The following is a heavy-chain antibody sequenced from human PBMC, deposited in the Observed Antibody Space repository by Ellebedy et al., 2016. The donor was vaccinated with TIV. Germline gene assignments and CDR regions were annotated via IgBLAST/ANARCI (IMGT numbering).Heavy chain of an antibody. D-gene: IGHD3-22*01. CDR2: IYYRGST. CDR3: ARHVGFYYDDGGYLNYFDQ. V-gene: IGHV4-39*01. J-gene: IGHJ4*02. Sequence: MPSETLSLTCTVTGDSISSRTYYWAWPRQSPGKGLEWIGSIYYRGSTYDNPSLERRVTMFVDTSKNQFSLELTSVTAADTAVYYCARHVGFYYDDGGYLNYFDQWGQGTLVTVSS. CDR1: GDSISSRTYY.